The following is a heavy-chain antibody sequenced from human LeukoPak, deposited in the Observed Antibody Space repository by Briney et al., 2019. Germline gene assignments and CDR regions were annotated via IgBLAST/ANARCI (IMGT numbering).Heavy chain of an antibody. CDR2: IYSGGST. CDR3: AKVGGSYWAHWYFDL. CDR1: GFTVSSNY. V-gene: IGHV3-53*01. Sequence: GGSLRLSCAASGFTVSSNYMSWVRQAPGKGLEWVSVIYSGGSTYYADSVKGRFTISRDNSKNTLYLQMKTLRAEDTAVYYCAKVGGSYWAHWYFDLWGRGTLVTVSS. D-gene: IGHD1-26*01. J-gene: IGHJ2*01.